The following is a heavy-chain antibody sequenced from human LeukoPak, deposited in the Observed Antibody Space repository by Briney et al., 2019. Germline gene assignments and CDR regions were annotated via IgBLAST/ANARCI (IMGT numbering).Heavy chain of an antibody. D-gene: IGHD2-21*01. V-gene: IGHV3-23*01. Sequence: GGSLRLSCLASGFTFSNYAMSWVRQAPGKGLEWVSGITISCRTSYNADSVKGRFTISRDNFKNTLYLQMNSLRDEDTAVYHCAKRGWDTIRCPYYLDFWGQGTRVRVFS. J-gene: IGHJ4*02. CDR3: AKRGWDTIRCPYYLDF. CDR1: GFTFSNYA. CDR2: ITISCRTS.